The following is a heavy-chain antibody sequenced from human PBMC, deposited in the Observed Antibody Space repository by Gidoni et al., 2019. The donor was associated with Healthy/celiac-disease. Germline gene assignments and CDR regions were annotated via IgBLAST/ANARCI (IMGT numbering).Heavy chain of an antibody. CDR1: GGSISSYY. CDR3: ARSLDTSMEAGMDV. CDR2: IYYSGST. D-gene: IGHD5-18*01. J-gene: IGHJ6*02. Sequence: QVQLQESGPGLGKPSETLSLTCTVSGGSISSYYWSLIRQPPGKGLEWIGYIYYSGSTNYNPSLKSRVTISVDTSKNQFSLKLSSVTAADTAVYYCARSLDTSMEAGMDVWGQGTTVTVSS. V-gene: IGHV4-59*01.